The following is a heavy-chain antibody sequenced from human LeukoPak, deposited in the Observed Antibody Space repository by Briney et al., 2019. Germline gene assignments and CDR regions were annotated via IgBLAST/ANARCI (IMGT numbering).Heavy chain of an antibody. CDR2: IIPIFGTA. J-gene: IGHJ6*02. V-gene: IGHV1-69*01. Sequence: SVKVSCKASGGTFSSYAISWVRQAPGQGLEWMGGIIPIFGTANYAQKFQGRVTITADESTSTAYMELSGLRSEDTAVYYCASRITIFGVDPALYYYGMDVWGQGTTVTVSS. CDR1: GGTFSSYA. CDR3: ASRITIFGVDPALYYYGMDV. D-gene: IGHD3-3*01.